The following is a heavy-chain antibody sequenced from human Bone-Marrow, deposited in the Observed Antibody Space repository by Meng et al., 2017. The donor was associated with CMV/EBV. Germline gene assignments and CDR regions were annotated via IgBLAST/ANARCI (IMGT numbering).Heavy chain of an antibody. CDR2: ISSSGSTI. V-gene: IGHV3-11*01. CDR1: GFTFSDYY. J-gene: IGHJ5*02. CDR3: ANSIAARPSVDP. Sequence: GEYLKISCAASGFTFSDYYMSWIRQAPGKGLEWVSYISSSGSTIYYADSVKGRFTISRDNSKNTLYLQMNSLRAEDTAVYYCANSIAARPSVDPWGQGTLVTVSS. D-gene: IGHD6-6*01.